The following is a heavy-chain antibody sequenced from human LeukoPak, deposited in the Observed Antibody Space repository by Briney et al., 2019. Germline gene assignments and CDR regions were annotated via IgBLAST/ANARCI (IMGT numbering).Heavy chain of an antibody. D-gene: IGHD5-18*01. CDR1: GGSISSYY. J-gene: IGHJ3*02. Sequence: SETLSLTCTVSGGSISSYYWSWIRQPPGKGLKWIGYIYYSGSTNYNPSLKSRVTISVDTSKNQFSLKLSSVTAADTAVYYCARVWGYSYGRGAFDIWGQGTMVTVSS. CDR2: IYYSGST. CDR3: ARVWGYSYGRGAFDI. V-gene: IGHV4-59*01.